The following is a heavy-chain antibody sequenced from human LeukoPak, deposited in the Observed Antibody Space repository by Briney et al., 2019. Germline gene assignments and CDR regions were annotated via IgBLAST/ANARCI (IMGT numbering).Heavy chain of an antibody. D-gene: IGHD3-10*02. CDR3: ASIDFRITMSIDY. J-gene: IGHJ4*02. CDR2: ISSSGSTI. V-gene: IGHV3-48*03. Sequence: GGSLRLSCAASGFTFSSYEMNRVRQAPGKGLEWVSYISSSGSTIYYADSVKGRFTISRDNAKNSLYLQMNSLRAEDTAVYYCASIDFRITMSIDYWGQGTLVTVSS. CDR1: GFTFSSYE.